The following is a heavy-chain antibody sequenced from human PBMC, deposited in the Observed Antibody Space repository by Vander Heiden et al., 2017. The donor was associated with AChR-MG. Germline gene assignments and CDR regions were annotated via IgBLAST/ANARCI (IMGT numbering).Heavy chain of an antibody. CDR1: GASLPSHEYY. CDR3: ARSFCSSTTCPLDY. V-gene: IGHV4-30-4*01. J-gene: IGHJ4*02. Sequence: QVQLQESGPGLVKPSQTPSLTCPASGASLPSHEYYWSWVRQTPGKGLEWIGYIYYPNTTYYNPSLRSRLTLSVDTSKNEFSLRLTSVTAADTAVYFCARSFCSSTTCPLDYWGQGTLVTASS. CDR2: IYYPNTT. D-gene: IGHD2-2*01.